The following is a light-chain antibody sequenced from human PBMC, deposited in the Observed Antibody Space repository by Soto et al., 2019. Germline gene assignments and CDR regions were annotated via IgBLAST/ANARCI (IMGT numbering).Light chain of an antibody. CDR2: DAS. J-gene: IGKJ5*01. CDR3: QQYGFSPIS. V-gene: IGKV3-20*01. CDR1: QTVTNDY. Sequence: EIVLTQSPGTLSLSPGERVTLSCRASQTVTNDYLAWYQQKDGQAPRLLIYDASTRATGIPDRFSGSGSGPEYTLTISRLEHEDFAVYSCQQYGFSPISFGQGTRLELK.